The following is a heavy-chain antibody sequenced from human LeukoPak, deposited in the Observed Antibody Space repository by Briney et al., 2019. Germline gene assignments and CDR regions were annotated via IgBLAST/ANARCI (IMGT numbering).Heavy chain of an antibody. D-gene: IGHD5-12*01. V-gene: IGHV1-2*02. CDR2: INPNSGGT. J-gene: IGHJ3*01. CDR3: ARGGDLYGGYYGWFDP. CDR1: GYTFTGYY. Sequence: ASVKVSCKASGYTFTGYYMHWVRQAPGQGLEWMGWINPNSGGTNYAQKFQGRVTMTRDTSISTAYMELSRLRSDDTAVYYCARGGDLYGGYYGWFDPWGQGTMVTVSS.